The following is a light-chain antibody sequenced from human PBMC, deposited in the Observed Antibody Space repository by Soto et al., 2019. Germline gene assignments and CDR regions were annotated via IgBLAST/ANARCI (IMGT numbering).Light chain of an antibody. J-gene: IGKJ1*01. CDR3: QQYNNWPWM. V-gene: IGKV3-15*01. Sequence: EIVMTQSPATLSVSPGERATFSCRASQSVSASLAWYWQKPGQAPRLLIYGAYTRAIGVPARFSGSGSGTESTLTISSMQSEDFAYYYCQQYNNWPWMFGQGTKVEIK. CDR1: QSVSAS. CDR2: GAY.